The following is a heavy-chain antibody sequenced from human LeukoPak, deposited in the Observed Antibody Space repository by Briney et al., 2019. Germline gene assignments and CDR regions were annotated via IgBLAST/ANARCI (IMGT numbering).Heavy chain of an antibody. D-gene: IGHD5-24*01. CDR2: IKEDGTET. CDR1: GFMFSSNW. J-gene: IGHJ4*02. CDR3: AKEGRSLQTY. V-gene: IGHV3-7*03. Sequence: QPGGSLRLSCAASGFMFSSNWMSWVRLAPGKGLEWVASIKEDGTETYYVDSVKGRFTISRDNAKNSLYLQMNSLRVEDTAVYYCAKEGRSLQTYWGQGTLVTVSS.